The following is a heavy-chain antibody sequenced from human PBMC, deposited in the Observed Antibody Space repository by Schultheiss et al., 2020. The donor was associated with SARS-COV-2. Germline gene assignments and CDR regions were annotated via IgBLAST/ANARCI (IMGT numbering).Heavy chain of an antibody. J-gene: IGHJ4*02. CDR3: ARGYYYDSSGYYREPYFDY. D-gene: IGHD3-22*01. CDR2: INHSGST. CDR1: GGSISSGGYY. Sequence: SETLSLTCTVSGGSISSGGYYWSWIRQPPGKGLEWIGEINHSGSTNYNPSLKSRVTISVDTSKNQFSLKLSSVTAADTAVYYCARGYYYDSSGYYREPYFDYWGQGTLVTVSS. V-gene: IGHV4-31*03.